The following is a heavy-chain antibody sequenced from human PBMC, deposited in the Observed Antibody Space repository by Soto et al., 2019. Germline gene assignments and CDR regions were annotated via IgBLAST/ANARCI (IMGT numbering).Heavy chain of an antibody. CDR3: AIFYYDSSGSDAFDI. J-gene: IGHJ3*02. D-gene: IGHD3-22*01. Sequence: GGSLRLSCAASGFTFSSYWMHWVRQAPGKGLVWVSRINSDGSSTSYADSVKGRFTISRDNAKNTLYLQMNSLRAEDTAVYYCAIFYYDSSGSDAFDIWGQGTMVTVSS. V-gene: IGHV3-74*01. CDR1: GFTFSSYW. CDR2: INSDGSST.